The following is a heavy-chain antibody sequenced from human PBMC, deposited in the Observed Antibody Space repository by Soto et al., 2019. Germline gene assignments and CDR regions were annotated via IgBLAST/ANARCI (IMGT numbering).Heavy chain of an antibody. CDR1: GYTFTGYY. V-gene: IGHV1-2*04. J-gene: IGHJ6*02. CDR2: INPNSGGT. Sequence: ASVKVSCRASGYTFTGYYMHWVRQAPGQGLEWMGWINPNSGGTKYAQKFQGWVTMTGDTSISTAYMELTRLTSDDTAVYYCARDQNYFWGDYSAPAGPFGLDVWGQGTTVTVSS. D-gene: IGHD3-3*01. CDR3: ARDQNYFWGDYSAPAGPFGLDV.